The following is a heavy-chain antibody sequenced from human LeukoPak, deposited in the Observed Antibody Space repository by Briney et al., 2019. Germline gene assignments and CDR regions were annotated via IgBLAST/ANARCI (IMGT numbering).Heavy chain of an antibody. V-gene: IGHV3-23*01. CDR1: GFTFSSYA. D-gene: IGHD3-22*01. J-gene: IGHJ6*03. Sequence: PGGSLRLSCAASGFTFSSYAMSWVRQAPGKGLEWVSSLSGSGDSTYYADSVKGRFTISRDNSKNTLYLQMNSLRAEDTALYYCAKGSGDSSGYYYVYYYYYMDVWGKGTTVTVSS. CDR3: AKGSGDSSGYYYVYYYYYMDV. CDR2: LSGSGDST.